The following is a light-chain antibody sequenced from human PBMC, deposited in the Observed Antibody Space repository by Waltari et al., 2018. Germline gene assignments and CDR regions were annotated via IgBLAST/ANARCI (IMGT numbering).Light chain of an antibody. V-gene: IGKV1-39*01. CDR2: AAS. CDR1: QSISSY. CDR3: QQSYSTPYT. Sequence: DIHMRQLPSSVSASVGDRVTITCRASQSISSYLNWYQQKPGKAPKLLIYAASSLQSGVPSRFSGSGSGTDFTLTISSLQPEDFATYYCQQSYSTPYTFGQGTKLEIK. J-gene: IGKJ2*01.